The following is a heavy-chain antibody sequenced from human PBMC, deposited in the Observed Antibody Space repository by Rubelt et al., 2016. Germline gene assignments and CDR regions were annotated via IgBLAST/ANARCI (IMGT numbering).Heavy chain of an antibody. CDR2: IYSGGST. D-gene: IGHD1-1*01. Sequence: IYSGGSTYYADSVKGRFTISRDNSKNTLYLQMNSLRAEDTAVYYCARDGQTRAQLRGEQYWYFDLWGRGTLVTVSS. CDR3: ARDGQTRAQLRGEQYWYFDL. V-gene: IGHV3-53*01. J-gene: IGHJ2*01.